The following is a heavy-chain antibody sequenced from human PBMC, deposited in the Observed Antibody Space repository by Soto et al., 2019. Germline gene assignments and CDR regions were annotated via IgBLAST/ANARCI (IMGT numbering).Heavy chain of an antibody. CDR1: DFTFTNYG. J-gene: IGHJ6*02. CDR3: AKDRLGGNHTPRNGLDV. CDR2: ISATGGST. D-gene: IGHD2-15*01. Sequence: EVQLLESGGGLVQPGGSVRLSCSASDFTFTNYGINWVRQAPGAGLQWVSSISATGGSTYYADSVRGRFTISSDNSKSTEYLQMNPLRADDTAVYHCAKDRLGGNHTPRNGLDVWGQGTTVTVSS. V-gene: IGHV3-23*01.